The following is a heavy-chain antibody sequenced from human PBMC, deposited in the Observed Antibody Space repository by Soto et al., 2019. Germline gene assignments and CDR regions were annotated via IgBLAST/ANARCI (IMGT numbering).Heavy chain of an antibody. J-gene: IGHJ4*02. Sequence: WGSLRLSCAGSGFTFINYAMILFRHSPGKGLAWVSAISGSGGSTYYADSVKGRFTISRDNSKNTLYLQMNSLRAEDTALYYCAKVPVGATGRFDYWGQGTLVTVSS. CDR3: AKVPVGATGRFDY. CDR1: GFTFINYA. V-gene: IGHV3-23*01. CDR2: ISGSGGST. D-gene: IGHD1-26*01.